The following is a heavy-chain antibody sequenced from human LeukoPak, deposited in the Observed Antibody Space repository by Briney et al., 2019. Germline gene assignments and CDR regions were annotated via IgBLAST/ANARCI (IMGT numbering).Heavy chain of an antibody. D-gene: IGHD3-10*01. J-gene: IGHJ4*02. CDR3: AGTKITMVRGVISNVFDY. CDR1: GGSISSYY. Sequence: SETLSLTCTVSGGSISSYYWSWIRQPAGKGLEWIGRIYTSGSTNYNPSLKSRVTMSVDTSKNQFSLKLSSVTAADTAVYYCAGTKITMVRGVISNVFDYWGQGTLVTVSS. CDR2: IYTSGST. V-gene: IGHV4-4*07.